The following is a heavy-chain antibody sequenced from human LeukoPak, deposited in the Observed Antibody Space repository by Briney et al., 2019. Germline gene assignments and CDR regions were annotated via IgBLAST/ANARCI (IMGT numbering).Heavy chain of an antibody. V-gene: IGHV1-69*05. CDR1: GGAFSSYA. Sequence: SVKVSCKASGGAFSSYAISWVRQAPGQGLEWMGGIIPIFGTANYAQKFQGRVTITTDESTSTAYMELSSLRSEDTAVYYCARDFPPDYGDYLEYFDLWGRGTLVTVSS. CDR2: IIPIFGTA. CDR3: ARDFPPDYGDYLEYFDL. J-gene: IGHJ2*01. D-gene: IGHD4-17*01.